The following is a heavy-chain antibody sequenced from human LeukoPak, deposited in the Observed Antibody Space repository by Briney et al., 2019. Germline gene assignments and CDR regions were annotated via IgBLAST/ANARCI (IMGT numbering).Heavy chain of an antibody. Sequence: PGGSLRLSCAASGFTFSTYWMSWVRQAPGKGLEWVANIKPDGSEKYYADSVKGRFTISRDNSKNTLYLQMNSLRSEDTAMFYCAKTLPYGAGSFDYWGQGALVTVSS. CDR2: IKPDGSEK. J-gene: IGHJ4*02. D-gene: IGHD3-10*01. CDR3: AKTLPYGAGSFDY. V-gene: IGHV3-7*01. CDR1: GFTFSTYW.